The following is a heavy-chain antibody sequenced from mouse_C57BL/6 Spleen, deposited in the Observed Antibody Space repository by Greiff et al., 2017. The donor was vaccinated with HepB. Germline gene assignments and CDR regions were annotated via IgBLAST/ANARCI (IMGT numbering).Heavy chain of an antibody. CDR2: IYPRSGNT. D-gene: IGHD1-1*01. V-gene: IGHV1-81*01. CDR1: GYTFTSYG. Sequence: QVQLQQSGAELARPGASVKLSCKASGYTFTSYGISWVKQRTGQGLEWIGEIYPRSGNTYYNEKFKGKATLTADKSSSTAYMELRSLTSEDSAVYFCARSPTTVVATNYFDYWGQGTTLTVSS. J-gene: IGHJ2*01. CDR3: ARSPTTVVATNYFDY.